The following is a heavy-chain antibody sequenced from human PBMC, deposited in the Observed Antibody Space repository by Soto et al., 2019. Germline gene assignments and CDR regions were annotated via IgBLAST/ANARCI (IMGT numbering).Heavy chain of an antibody. CDR3: AISGVYSSYNWFDP. D-gene: IGHD3-22*01. V-gene: IGHV1-18*01. Sequence: QVQLVQSGAEVKQPGASVKVSCKASGYTFTSYGISWVRQATGQGLEWMGWISAYNGHTNYAQKLQGRVTMTTDTSTSTAYMERRSLRSDDTAVYYCAISGVYSSYNWFDPWGQGTLVTVSS. CDR2: ISAYNGHT. J-gene: IGHJ5*02. CDR1: GYTFTSYG.